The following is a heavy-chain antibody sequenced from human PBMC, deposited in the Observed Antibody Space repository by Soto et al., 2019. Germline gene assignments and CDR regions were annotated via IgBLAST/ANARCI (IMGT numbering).Heavy chain of an antibody. Sequence: QVQLQQWGAGLLKPSETLSLTCAVYGGFVSSGNYYWSWIRQPPGKGLEWIGEMSHSGGTHFNPSLMSRVTIPVDTPKSQFSLKMSSVTAADTALYYCARVERGTATTVVAAFDIWGPGTMVTVSS. CDR2: MSHSGGT. CDR1: GGFVSSGNYY. J-gene: IGHJ3*02. V-gene: IGHV4-34*01. D-gene: IGHD1-1*01. CDR3: ARVERGTATTVVAAFDI.